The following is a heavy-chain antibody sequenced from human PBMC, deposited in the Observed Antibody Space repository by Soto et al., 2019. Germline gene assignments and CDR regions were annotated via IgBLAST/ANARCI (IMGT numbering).Heavy chain of an antibody. J-gene: IGHJ4*02. Sequence: GESLKISCKGSGYSFTSYWIGWVRQMPGKGLEWMGIIYPGDSDTRYSPSFQGQVTISADKSISTAYLQWSSLKASDTAMYYCAKLTGTMVRGVTTPSQLYYFDYWGQGTLVTVSS. V-gene: IGHV5-51*01. D-gene: IGHD3-10*01. CDR2: IYPGDSDT. CDR3: AKLTGTMVRGVTTPSQLYYFDY. CDR1: GYSFTSYW.